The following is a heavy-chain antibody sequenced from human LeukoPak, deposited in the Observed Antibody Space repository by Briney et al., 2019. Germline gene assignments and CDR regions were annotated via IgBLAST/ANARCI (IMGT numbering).Heavy chain of an antibody. D-gene: IGHD2-2*02. Sequence: PGGSLRLSCAASGFTVSSNNMSWVRQAPGRGLEWVSVIYSGGSTYYADSVKGRFTISRNNSKNTLYLQMNSLRAEDTAVYYCARSIVVPAAILGNALDIWGQGTMVTVSS. CDR2: IYSGGST. J-gene: IGHJ3*02. CDR3: ARSIVVPAAILGNALDI. CDR1: GFTVSSNN. V-gene: IGHV3-66*02.